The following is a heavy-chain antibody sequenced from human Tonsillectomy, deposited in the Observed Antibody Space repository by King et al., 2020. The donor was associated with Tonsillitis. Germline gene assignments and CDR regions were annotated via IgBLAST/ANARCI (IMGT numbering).Heavy chain of an antibody. D-gene: IGHD4-23*01. CDR3: ARDQRGCGDYGGDPTFDY. CDR1: GFTFSSYW. CDR2: INSDGSST. V-gene: IGHV3-74*01. Sequence: VQLVESGGGLVQPGGSLRLSCAASGFTFSSYWMYWVRHAPGKGLVWVSRINSDGSSTNYADSVKGRFTISRDNAKNTLYLQMNSLRAEDTAVYYCARDQRGCGDYGGDPTFDYWGQGTLVTVSS. J-gene: IGHJ4*02.